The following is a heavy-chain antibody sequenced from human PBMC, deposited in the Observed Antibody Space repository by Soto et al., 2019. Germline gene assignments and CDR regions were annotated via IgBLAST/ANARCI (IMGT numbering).Heavy chain of an antibody. CDR3: ARDLPGYSSSWDAFDI. D-gene: IGHD6-13*01. CDR2: INPSGGST. CDR1: GYTFTSYY. Sequence: ASVKVSCKSSGYTFTSYYMHCVRQAPGQGLEWMGIINPSGGSTSYAQKFQGRVTMTRDTSTSTVYMELSSLRSEDTAVYYCARDLPGYSSSWDAFDIWGQGTMVTVSS. J-gene: IGHJ3*02. V-gene: IGHV1-46*03.